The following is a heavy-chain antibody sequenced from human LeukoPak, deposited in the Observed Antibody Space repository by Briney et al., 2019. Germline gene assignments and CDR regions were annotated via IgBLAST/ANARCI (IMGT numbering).Heavy chain of an antibody. J-gene: IGHJ4*02. V-gene: IGHV3-74*03. Sequence: GGSLRLACAASGFTFSSHRMHSARQGPGRGPVWVSRINGDETSTAYADSVKGRFTTSRDNAKNTLYLEMNGLGADDTAVYYCVRARTTVPDLFDYWGQGTLVTVSS. D-gene: IGHD4-17*01. CDR1: GFTFSSHR. CDR2: INGDETST. CDR3: VRARTTVPDLFDY.